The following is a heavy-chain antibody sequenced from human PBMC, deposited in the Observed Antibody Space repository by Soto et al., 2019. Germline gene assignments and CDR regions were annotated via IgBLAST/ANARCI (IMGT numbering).Heavy chain of an antibody. CDR1: GGTFSSYA. Sequence: QVQLVQSGAEVKKPGSSVKVSCKASGGTFSSYAISWVRQAPGQGLEWMGGIIPIFDTANYAQKFQGRVTITADKSTSTAYMELSSLRSEDTAVYYCARDGSGSYNPTGSDYWGQGTLVTVSS. CDR2: IIPIFDTA. J-gene: IGHJ4*02. D-gene: IGHD3-10*01. CDR3: ARDGSGSYNPTGSDY. V-gene: IGHV1-69*06.